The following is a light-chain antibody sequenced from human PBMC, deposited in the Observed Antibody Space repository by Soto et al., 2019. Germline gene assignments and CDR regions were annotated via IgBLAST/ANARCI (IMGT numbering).Light chain of an antibody. J-gene: IGKJ5*01. Sequence: EIVMTQSPATLSVSPGERATLSGRASQSVSSYLAWYQQKPGQAPRLLIYDASNRATGIPARFSGSGSGTDFTLTISSLEPEDFAVYYCQQRSNWPSITFGQGTRLEIK. CDR3: QQRSNWPSIT. CDR1: QSVSSY. V-gene: IGKV3-11*01. CDR2: DAS.